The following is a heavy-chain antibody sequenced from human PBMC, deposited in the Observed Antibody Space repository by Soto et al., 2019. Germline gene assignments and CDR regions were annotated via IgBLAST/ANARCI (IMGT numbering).Heavy chain of an antibody. D-gene: IGHD7-27*01. Sequence: QVQLVQSGAEVKKPGASVKVSGKASGYTFPSYGISWVRQAPGQGLEWMGWISAYNGNTNYAQKLQGRVTMTTDTSTSTAYMELRSLRSDDTAVYYCARELLYGDRSDAFDIWGQGTMVTVSS. CDR2: ISAYNGNT. V-gene: IGHV1-18*01. CDR3: ARELLYGDRSDAFDI. CDR1: GYTFPSYG. J-gene: IGHJ3*02.